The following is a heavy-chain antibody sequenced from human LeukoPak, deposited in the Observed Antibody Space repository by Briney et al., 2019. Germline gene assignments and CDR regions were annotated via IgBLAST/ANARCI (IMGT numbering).Heavy chain of an antibody. V-gene: IGHV4-38-2*02. CDR1: GYSISSGYY. CDR3: ARGGAVVVIVDY. CDR2: IYHSGYT. J-gene: IGHJ4*02. D-gene: IGHD3-22*01. Sequence: SETLSLTCNVSGYSISSGYYWAWIRQAPGKGLEWIGSIYHSGYTHYNPSLKSRVTISVDTSKNQFSLKLSSVTAADTAVYYCARGGAVVVIVDYWGQGTLVTVSS.